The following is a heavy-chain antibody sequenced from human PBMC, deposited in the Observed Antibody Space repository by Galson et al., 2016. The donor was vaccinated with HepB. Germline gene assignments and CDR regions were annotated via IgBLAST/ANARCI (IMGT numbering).Heavy chain of an antibody. CDR1: GDSVSSNNAA. D-gene: IGHD5-24*01. J-gene: IGHJ4*01. V-gene: IGHV6-1*01. CDR3: ARGNYPSYYFDS. CDR2: TFRRSKWYN. Sequence: CAISGDSVSSNNAAWNWIRQSPSRGLEWLGRTFRRSKWYNEYALSVQSRITINPDTSKNQFSLQLTSVTSKDTALYFCARGNYPSYYFDSWALGTLVTVSS.